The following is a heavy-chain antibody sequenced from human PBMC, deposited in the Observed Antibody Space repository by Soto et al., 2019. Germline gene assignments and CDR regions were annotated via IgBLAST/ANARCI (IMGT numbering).Heavy chain of an antibody. CDR2: ISLYSDGT. CDR3: ARVVPGAEAWFGP. CDR1: GYTFSNYG. V-gene: IGHV1-18*01. J-gene: IGHJ5*02. Sequence: ASVKVSCKTSGYTFSNYGITWVRQAPGQPLEWLGWISLYSDGTSYAQKFRGRVSMTTDTSTTTAYMELRSLRSDDTAVYYCARVVPGAEAWFGPWGQGTLVTVST.